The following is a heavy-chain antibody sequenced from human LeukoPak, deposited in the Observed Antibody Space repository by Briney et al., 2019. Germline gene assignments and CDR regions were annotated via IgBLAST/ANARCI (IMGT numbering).Heavy chain of an antibody. CDR3: ARNNGMDV. CDR1: GFALSSHW. J-gene: IGHJ6*02. CDR2: VNRDGSET. V-gene: IGHV3-7*03. Sequence: GGSLRLSCTASGFALSSHWMTWVRQVPGRGPEWVANVNRDGSETYYLDSVKGRFTISKDNTKNSLYLQMNSLRAEDTALYHCARNNGMDVWGQGTTVIVSS.